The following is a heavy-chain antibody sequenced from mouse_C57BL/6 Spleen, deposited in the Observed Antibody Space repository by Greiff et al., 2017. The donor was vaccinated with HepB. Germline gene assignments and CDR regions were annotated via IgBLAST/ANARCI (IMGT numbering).Heavy chain of an antibody. V-gene: IGHV3-6*01. CDR3: ASYSNYDSFDY. J-gene: IGHJ2*01. Sequence: EVKLMESGPGLVKPSQSLSLTCSVTGYSITSGYYWNWIRQFPGNKLEWMGYISYDGSNNYNPSLKNRISITRDTSKNQFFLKLNSVTTEDTATYYCASYSNYDSFDYWGQGTTLTVSS. CDR2: ISYDGSN. CDR1: GYSITSGYY. D-gene: IGHD2-5*01.